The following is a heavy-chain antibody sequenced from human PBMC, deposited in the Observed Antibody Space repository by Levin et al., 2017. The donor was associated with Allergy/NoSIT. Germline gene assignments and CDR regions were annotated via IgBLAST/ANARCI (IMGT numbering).Heavy chain of an antibody. V-gene: IGHV3-74*01. CDR3: VRLRITTVRGVIKSPYYYGMDG. CDR1: GFTFSSYW. J-gene: IGHJ6*02. CDR2: ISSDGSST. Sequence: GESLKISCAASGFTFSSYWIHWVRQGPGKGLVWVSRISSDGSSTSYADSVEGRFTISRDNAKNTLYLQMNSLRAEDTAVYYCVRLRITTVRGVIKSPYYYGMDGWGQGTTVTVSS. D-gene: IGHD3-10*01.